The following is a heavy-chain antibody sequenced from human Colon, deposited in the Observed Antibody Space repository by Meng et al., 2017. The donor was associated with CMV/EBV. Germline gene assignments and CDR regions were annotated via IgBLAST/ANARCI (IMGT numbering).Heavy chain of an antibody. D-gene: IGHD4-11*01. Sequence: CAGSGFTFNSYAMSLVRQAPGKGLELVSIIYRGGSSTYYADSVKGRFTISRDNSKNTLYLQMNSLRAEDTALYYCAKHGWDSNEIDYWGQGTLVTVSS. V-gene: IGHV3-23*03. CDR1: GFTFNSYA. CDR3: AKHGWDSNEIDY. CDR2: IYRGGSST. J-gene: IGHJ4*02.